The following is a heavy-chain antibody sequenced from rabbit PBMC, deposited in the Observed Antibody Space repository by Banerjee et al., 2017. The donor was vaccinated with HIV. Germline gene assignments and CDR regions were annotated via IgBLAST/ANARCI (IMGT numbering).Heavy chain of an antibody. CDR3: ARDLAGVIGWNFNS. V-gene: IGHV1S40*01. CDR1: GFTLSSYW. Sequence: QSLEESGGDLVKPGASLTLTCTASGFTLSSYWMCWVRQAPGKGLEWIACIATGSSGSTYYATWAKGRFTVSKTSSTTVTLQMTSLTAADTATYLCARDLAGVIGWNFNSWGPGTLVTVS. CDR2: IATGSSGST. D-gene: IGHD4-1*01. J-gene: IGHJ4*01.